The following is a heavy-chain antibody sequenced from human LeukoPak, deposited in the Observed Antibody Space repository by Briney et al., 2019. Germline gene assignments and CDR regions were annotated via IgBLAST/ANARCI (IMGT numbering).Heavy chain of an antibody. J-gene: IGHJ4*02. D-gene: IGHD3-22*01. CDR1: GFTFSSYA. CDR3: ARSSARYYDSSGYYSS. Sequence: GGSLRLSCAASGFTFSSYAMHWVRQAPGKGLEYVSAISIKGGSTYYANSVKGRFTISRDNSKNTLYLQMGSLRAEDMAVYYCARSSARYYDSSGYYSSWGQGTLVIVSS. CDR2: ISIKGGST. V-gene: IGHV3-64*01.